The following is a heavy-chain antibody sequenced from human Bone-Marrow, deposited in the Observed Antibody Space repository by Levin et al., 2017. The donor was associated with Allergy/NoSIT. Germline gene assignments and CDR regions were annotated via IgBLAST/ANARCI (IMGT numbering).Heavy chain of an antibody. J-gene: IGHJ6*02. V-gene: IGHV1-24*01. CDR3: ATDGHLTDYLDRNYYGLDV. D-gene: IGHD3-9*01. CDR1: GNTLSELS. Sequence: GASVKVSCKVSGNTLSELSIHWVRQAPGEGLEWMGGIDPEDGETMYAQKFQGRVTMTEDTSIDTAYMELSSLRSEDTAVYYCATDGHLTDYLDRNYYGLDVWGQGTTVTVSS. CDR2: IDPEDGET.